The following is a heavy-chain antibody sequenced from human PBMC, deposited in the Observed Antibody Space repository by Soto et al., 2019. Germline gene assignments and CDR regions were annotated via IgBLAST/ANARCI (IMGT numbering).Heavy chain of an antibody. Sequence: GGSLRLSCAASGFTFSSYAMSWVRQAPGKGLEWVSAISGSGGSTYYADSVKGRFTISRDNSKNTLYLQMNSLRAEDTAVYYCAKDRCISTSCYSAVVGPWFDPWGQGTLVTVSS. CDR3: AKDRCISTSCYSAVVGPWFDP. D-gene: IGHD2-2*02. V-gene: IGHV3-23*01. CDR2: ISGSGGST. J-gene: IGHJ5*02. CDR1: GFTFSSYA.